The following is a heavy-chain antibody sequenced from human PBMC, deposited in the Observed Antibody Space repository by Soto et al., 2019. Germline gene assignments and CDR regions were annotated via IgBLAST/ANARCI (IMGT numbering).Heavy chain of an antibody. J-gene: IGHJ6*02. CDR3: AKERAVVAPDTINYFGMDV. D-gene: IGHD2-2*01. CDR2: ISPDGSAM. Sequence: PGGSLRLSCGASGFTISESWMSWAHQAPGKGLERVSNISPDGSAMSYAASVQDRFTISRDNSKNSLYLQMNSLRSEDTALYYCAKERAVVAPDTINYFGMDVWGQGTTVTVSS. CDR1: GFTISESW. V-gene: IGHV3-7*03.